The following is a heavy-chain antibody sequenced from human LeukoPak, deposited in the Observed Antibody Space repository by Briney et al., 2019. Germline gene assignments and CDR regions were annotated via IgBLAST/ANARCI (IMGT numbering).Heavy chain of an antibody. CDR3: ARDWGPSDLYGMDV. Sequence: PGGSLRLSCAASGFTFSSYSMNWVRQAPGKGLEWVSYISSSSSTIYYADSVKGRFTISRDNAKNSLYLQMNSLRAEDTAVYYCARDWGPSDLYGMDVWGQGTTVTVSS. CDR1: GFTFSSYS. CDR2: ISSSSSTI. J-gene: IGHJ6*02. D-gene: IGHD3-16*01. V-gene: IGHV3-48*04.